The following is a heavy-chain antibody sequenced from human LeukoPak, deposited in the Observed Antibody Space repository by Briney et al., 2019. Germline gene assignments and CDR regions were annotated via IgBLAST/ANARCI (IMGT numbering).Heavy chain of an antibody. V-gene: IGHV4-59*01. Sequence: SETLSLTCTVSGDSISSYYWSWIRQPPEKGLEWIGYIYNSGSSNYNPSLKSRVAISVDTSKSQFSLKLSSVTAADTAVYYCARRTGYYDGFDYWGQGTLVTVSS. D-gene: IGHD3/OR15-3a*01. CDR1: GDSISSYY. J-gene: IGHJ4*02. CDR3: ARRTGYYDGFDY. CDR2: IYNSGSS.